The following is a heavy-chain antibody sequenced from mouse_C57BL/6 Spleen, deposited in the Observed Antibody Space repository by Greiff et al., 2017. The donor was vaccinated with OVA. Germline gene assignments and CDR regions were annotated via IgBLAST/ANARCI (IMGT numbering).Heavy chain of an antibody. CDR3: ARDGSSLYYFDY. J-gene: IGHJ2*01. Sequence: VQLQQPGAELVKPGASVKMSCKASGYTFTSYWITWVKQRPGQGLEWIGDIYPGSGSTNYNEKFKSKATLTVDTSSSTAYMQLSSLTSEDSAVYYCARDGSSLYYFDYWGQGTTLTVSS. CDR2: IYPGSGST. D-gene: IGHD1-1*01. CDR1: GYTFTSYW. V-gene: IGHV1-55*01.